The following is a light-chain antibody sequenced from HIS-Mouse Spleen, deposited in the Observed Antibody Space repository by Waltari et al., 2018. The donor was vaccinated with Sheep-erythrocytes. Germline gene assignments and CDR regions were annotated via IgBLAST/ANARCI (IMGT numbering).Light chain of an antibody. Sequence: QSALTQPRSVSGSPGQSVTISCTGTSSDVGGYNYVSWYQQHPGKAPKRMIYDVSKRPSGVPDRFSGSKSGNTASLTISGLQAEDEADYYCCSYAGSNNWVFGGGTKLTVL. CDR1: SSDVGGYNY. CDR3: CSYAGSNNWV. J-gene: IGLJ3*02. V-gene: IGLV2-11*01. CDR2: DVS.